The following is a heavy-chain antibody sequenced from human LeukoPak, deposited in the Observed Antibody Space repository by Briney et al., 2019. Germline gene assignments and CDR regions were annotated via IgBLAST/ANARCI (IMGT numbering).Heavy chain of an antibody. V-gene: IGHV3-23*01. CDR2: ISGSGGST. CDR3: ARVAAAASYYYYYYMDV. D-gene: IGHD6-13*01. J-gene: IGHJ6*03. Sequence: GGSLRLSCAASGFTFSSYAMSWVRQAPGKGLEWVSAISGSGGSTYYADSVKGRFTISRDNSKNTLYLQMNSLRAEDTAVYYCARVAAAASYYYYYYMDVWGKGTTVTISS. CDR1: GFTFSSYA.